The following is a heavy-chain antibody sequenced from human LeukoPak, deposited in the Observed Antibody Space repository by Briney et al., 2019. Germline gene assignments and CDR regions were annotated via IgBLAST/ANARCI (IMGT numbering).Heavy chain of an antibody. CDR1: GFTFDDYG. V-gene: IGHV3-20*04. D-gene: IGHD3-10*01. CDR3: ASSSNYYGSGSYYNEFSHYYMDV. Sequence: GGSLRLSCAASGFTFDDYGMSWVRQAPGKGLEWVSGINWNGGSTGYADSVKGRFTISRDNAKNSLYLQMNSLRAEDTALYYCASSSNYYGSGSYYNEFSHYYMDVWGKGTTVTVSS. CDR2: INWNGGST. J-gene: IGHJ6*03.